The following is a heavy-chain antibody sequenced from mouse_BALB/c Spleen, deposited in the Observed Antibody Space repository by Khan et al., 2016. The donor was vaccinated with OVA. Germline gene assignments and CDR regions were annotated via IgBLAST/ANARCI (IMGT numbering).Heavy chain of an antibody. CDR3: TRSGWAAFGY. CDR2: IIPSNGDT. V-gene: IGHV1S81*02. J-gene: IGHJ3*01. D-gene: IGHD1-1*02. CDR1: GYTFTSYY. Sequence: QVQLQQPGAELVKPGASVKLSCKASGYTFTSYYIYWGKQRPGQGLEWIGGIIPSNGDTNFNERLQSKATLTVDKSSRTAYIQLSSLTSEDSAVYYCTRSGWAAFGYWGQGTLVTVSA.